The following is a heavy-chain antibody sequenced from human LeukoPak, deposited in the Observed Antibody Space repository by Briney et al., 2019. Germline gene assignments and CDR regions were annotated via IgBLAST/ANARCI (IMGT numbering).Heavy chain of an antibody. J-gene: IGHJ6*03. Sequence: SETLSLTCTVSGGSISSYYWSWIRQPAGKGLEWIGRIYTSGSTNYNPSLKSRVTISVDKSKNQFSLKLSSVTAADTAVYYCARDVYSSPTTENYYYYYMDVWGKGTTVTVSS. CDR2: IYTSGST. V-gene: IGHV4-4*07. D-gene: IGHD6-13*01. CDR3: ARDVYSSPTTENYYYYYMDV. CDR1: GGSISSYY.